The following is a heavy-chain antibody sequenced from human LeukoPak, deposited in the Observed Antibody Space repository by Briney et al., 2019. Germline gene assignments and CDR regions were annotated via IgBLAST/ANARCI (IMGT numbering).Heavy chain of an antibody. CDR3: ARSQDDAFDI. V-gene: IGHV3-13*01. CDR1: GFTFSSYD. J-gene: IGHJ3*02. Sequence: GGTLRLSCAASGFTFSSYDMHWVRQAPGKGLEWVSAICTAGDTYYPGSVKGRFTISRENAKNSLYLQMTSLRAWDTAVYYCARSQDDAFDIWGQGTMVTVSS. CDR2: ICTAGDT.